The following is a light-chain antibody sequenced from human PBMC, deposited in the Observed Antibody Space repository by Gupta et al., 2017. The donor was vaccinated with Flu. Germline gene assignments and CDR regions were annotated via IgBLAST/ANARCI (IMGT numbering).Light chain of an antibody. Sequence: DIRITQSPSPLQAAVGDRVTITCRASQAIGRSLAWYQQRPGKSPLVLIYDAANLRPGVPSRFSGGGAGTYFVLTISSLQPEDVGIYYCQKYDGAPWTFGQGTRVELK. J-gene: IGKJ1*01. V-gene: IGKV1-27*01. CDR1: QAIGRS. CDR2: DAA. CDR3: QKYDGAPWT.